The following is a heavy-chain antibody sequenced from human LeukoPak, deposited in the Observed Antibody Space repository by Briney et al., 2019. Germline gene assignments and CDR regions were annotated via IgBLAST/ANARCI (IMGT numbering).Heavy chain of an antibody. CDR2: IKSKTDGGTT. V-gene: IGHV3-15*07. D-gene: IGHD6-13*01. CDR1: SFTFSNAW. J-gene: IGHJ4*02. CDR3: TTETYERGYSSS. Sequence: GGSLRLSCAASSFTFSNAWMNWVRQAPGKGLEWVGRIKSKTDGGTTDYAAPVKGRFTISRDDSKNTLYLQMNSLKTEDTAVYYRTTETYERGYSSSWGQGTLVTVSS.